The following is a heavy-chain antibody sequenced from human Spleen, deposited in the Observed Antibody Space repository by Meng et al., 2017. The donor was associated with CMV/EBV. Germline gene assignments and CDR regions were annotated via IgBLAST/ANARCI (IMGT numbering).Heavy chain of an antibody. V-gene: IGHV3-9*01. CDR3: AKDIGTYDFWSHSHYGMDV. Sequence: GESLKISCAASGFSFDDSAMHWVRQAPGKGLEWVSGITRNSGSIGYADSVKGRFTISRDNAKNSLYLQMNSLRAEDTALYYCAKDIGTYDFWSHSHYGMDVWGQGTTVTVSS. D-gene: IGHD3-3*01. CDR1: GFSFDDSA. J-gene: IGHJ6*02. CDR2: ITRNSGSI.